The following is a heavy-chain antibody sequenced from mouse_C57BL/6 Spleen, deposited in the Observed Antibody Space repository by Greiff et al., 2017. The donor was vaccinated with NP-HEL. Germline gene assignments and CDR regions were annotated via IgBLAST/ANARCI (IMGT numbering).Heavy chain of an antibody. CDR3: ARHREYYGWDFDV. D-gene: IGHD1-1*01. Sequence: DVHLVESGGGLVQPGGSLKLSCAASGFTFSDYYMYWVRQTPEKRLEWVAYISNGGGSTYYPDTVKGRFTISRDNAKNTLYLQMSRLKSEDTARYYCARHREYYGWDFDVWGTGTTVTVSS. V-gene: IGHV5-12*01. CDR2: ISNGGGST. J-gene: IGHJ1*03. CDR1: GFTFSDYY.